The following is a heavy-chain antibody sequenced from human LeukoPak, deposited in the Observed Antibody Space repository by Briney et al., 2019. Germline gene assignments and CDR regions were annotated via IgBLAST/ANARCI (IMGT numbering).Heavy chain of an antibody. CDR1: GGSISSYY. CDR2: IYYSGST. CDR3: ARHWSGDSSGYYPLDY. V-gene: IGHV4-59*08. J-gene: IGHJ4*01. Sequence: SETLSLTCTVSGGSISSYYWSWIRQPPGKGLEWIGYIYYSGSTNYNPSLKSRVTISIDTSKNQFSLKLNSVTAADTAVYYCARHWSGDSSGYYPLDYWGHGILVTVPS. D-gene: IGHD3-22*01.